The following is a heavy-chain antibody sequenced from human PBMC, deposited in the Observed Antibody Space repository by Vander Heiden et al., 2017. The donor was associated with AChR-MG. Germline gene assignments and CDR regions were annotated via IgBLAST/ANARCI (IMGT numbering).Heavy chain of an antibody. Sequence: EVQLVETGGGLIPSGGSLRLSCAASGFTVSSNYMGWVRLAPGKGLEWVSIIYSGDITYYADSVKGRFTISRDNSKNTLYLQMNTLRVEDTAVYYCARKGDSSGSNAFDIWGQGTMGTVSS. J-gene: IGHJ3*02. V-gene: IGHV3-53*02. D-gene: IGHD6-25*01. CDR2: IYSGDIT. CDR1: GFTVSSNY. CDR3: ARKGDSSGSNAFDI.